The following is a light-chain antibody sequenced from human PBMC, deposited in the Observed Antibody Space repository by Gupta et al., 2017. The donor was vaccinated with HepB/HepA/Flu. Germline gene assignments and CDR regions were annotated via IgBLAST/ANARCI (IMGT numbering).Light chain of an antibody. J-gene: IGLJ2*01. CDR1: KLGEKY. CDR3: QVWDTSVV. Sequence: SELTQPPSVSVSPGQTASITCSGDKLGEKYASWYRLRPGQSPILIIYQDRKRPSGIPERFSGSNSGNTATLNISGTQAMDEAHYFCQVWDTSVVFGGGTKLTVL. CDR2: QDR. V-gene: IGLV3-1*01.